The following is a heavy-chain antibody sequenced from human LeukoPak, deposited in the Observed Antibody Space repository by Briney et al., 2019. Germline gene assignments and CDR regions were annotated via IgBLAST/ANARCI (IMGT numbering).Heavy chain of an antibody. D-gene: IGHD5-18*01. CDR1: GFTFSSYW. Sequence: GGSLRLSCAASGFTFSSYWMSWVRQAPGKGLEWVANIKQDGSEKCYVDSVKGRFTISRDNAKNSLYLQMNSLRAEDTAVYYCARDTIQLWYNWFDPWGQGTLVTVSS. V-gene: IGHV3-7*01. J-gene: IGHJ5*02. CDR3: ARDTIQLWYNWFDP. CDR2: IKQDGSEK.